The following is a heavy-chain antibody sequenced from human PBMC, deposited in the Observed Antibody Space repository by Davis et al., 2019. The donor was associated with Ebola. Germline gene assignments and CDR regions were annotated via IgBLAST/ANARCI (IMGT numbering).Heavy chain of an antibody. CDR1: GFTFTTSA. Sequence: AASVKVSCKASGFTFTTSAVQWVRQSHGQRFEWMGWIVLGSGDTNYAQQFRGRVSITRDMSTKSAYMDLNSLRSDDTAVYYCVILDYRETSGSSLNDYWGQGALVTVSS. CDR3: VILDYRETSGSSLNDY. V-gene: IGHV1-58*01. CDR2: IVLGSGDT. J-gene: IGHJ4*02. D-gene: IGHD4-17*01.